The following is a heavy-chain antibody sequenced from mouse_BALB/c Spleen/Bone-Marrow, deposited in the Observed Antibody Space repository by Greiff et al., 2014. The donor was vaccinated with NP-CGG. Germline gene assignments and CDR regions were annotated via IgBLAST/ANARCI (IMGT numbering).Heavy chain of an antibody. D-gene: IGHD2-10*01. CDR2: IDPYYGDT. Sequence: EVQLQQSGPELEKPGASVKISCKASGYSFSGYNLNWVKQSNGQSLEWIGNIDPYYGDTTYNQKFKGKSTLTVDRSSSTAYMQLKILTSKDSAVDYFAKNAYYPNWWNFDVWGAGTTVTVSS. CDR1: GYSFSGYN. J-gene: IGHJ1*01. V-gene: IGHV1-39*01. CDR3: AKNAYYPNWWNFDV.